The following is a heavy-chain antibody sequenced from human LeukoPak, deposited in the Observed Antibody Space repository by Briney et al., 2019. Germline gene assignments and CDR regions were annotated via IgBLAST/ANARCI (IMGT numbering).Heavy chain of an antibody. CDR2: IYHSGST. J-gene: IGHJ5*02. Sequence: SETLSLTCAVSGYSISSGYYWGWSRQPPGKGLEWIGSIYHSGSTYYNPSLKSRVTISVDTSKNQFSLKLSSVTAADTAVYYCARHVWPAAEFNWFDPWGQGTLVTVSS. D-gene: IGHD2-2*01. CDR3: ARHVWPAAEFNWFDP. V-gene: IGHV4-38-2*01. CDR1: GYSISSGYY.